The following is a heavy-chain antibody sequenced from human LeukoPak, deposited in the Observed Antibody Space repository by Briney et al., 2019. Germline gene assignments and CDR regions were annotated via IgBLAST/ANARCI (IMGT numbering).Heavy chain of an antibody. J-gene: IGHJ3*02. CDR2: IWYDGSNK. CDR3: ARGRVAGSDAFDI. D-gene: IGHD6-19*01. V-gene: IGHV3-33*01. CDR1: GFTFSSYG. Sequence: GGSLRLSCAASGFTFSSYGMHWVRRAPGKGLEWVAVIWYDGSNKYYADSVKGRFTISRDNSKNTLYLQMNSLRAEDTAVYYCARGRVAGSDAFDIWGQGTMVTVSS.